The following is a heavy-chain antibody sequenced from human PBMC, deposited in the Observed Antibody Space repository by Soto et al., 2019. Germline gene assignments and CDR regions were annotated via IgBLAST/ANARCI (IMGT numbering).Heavy chain of an antibody. CDR3: AKDSGVYYYDSSGYWYFDL. D-gene: IGHD3-22*01. V-gene: IGHV3-23*01. J-gene: IGHJ2*01. CDR1: GFTFSSYA. Sequence: PGWSLRLSCAASGFTFSSYAMSWVRQAPGKGLEWVSAISGSGGSTYYADSVKGRFTISRDNSKNTLYLQMNSLRAEDTAVYYCAKDSGVYYYDSSGYWYFDLWGRGTLVTVSS. CDR2: ISGSGGST.